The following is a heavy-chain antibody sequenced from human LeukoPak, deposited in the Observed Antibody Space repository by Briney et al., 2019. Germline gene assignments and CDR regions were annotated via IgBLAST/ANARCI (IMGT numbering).Heavy chain of an antibody. D-gene: IGHD3-22*01. CDR2: INWNGGST. CDR1: GFTFSSYA. Sequence: GGSLRLSCAASGFTFSSYAMSWVRQAPGKGLEWVSGINWNGGSTGYADSVKGRFTISRDNAKNSLYLQMNSLRAEDTALYYCARVLHYYDSSGYYYYMDVWGKGTTVTVSS. V-gene: IGHV3-20*04. J-gene: IGHJ6*03. CDR3: ARVLHYYDSSGYYYYMDV.